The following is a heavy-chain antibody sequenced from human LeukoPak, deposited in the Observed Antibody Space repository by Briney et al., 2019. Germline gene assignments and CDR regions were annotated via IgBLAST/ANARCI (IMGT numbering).Heavy chain of an antibody. D-gene: IGHD5-18*01. CDR3: ARSMVDTAMVPSSYYYYGMDV. J-gene: IGHJ6*02. CDR2: IIPIFGTA. V-gene: IGHV1-69*13. Sequence: ASVKVSCKASGGTFSSYAISWVRQAPGQGLEWMGGIIPIFGTANYAQKFQGRVTITADESTSTAYMELSSLRSEDTAVYYCARSMVDTAMVPSSYYYYGMDVWGQGTTVTVSS. CDR1: GGTFSSYA.